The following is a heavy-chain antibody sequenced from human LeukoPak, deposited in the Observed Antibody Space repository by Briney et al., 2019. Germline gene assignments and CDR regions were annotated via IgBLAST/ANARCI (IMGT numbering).Heavy chain of an antibody. CDR2: IKQDGSEK. V-gene: IGHV3-7*01. J-gene: IGHJ4*02. CDR3: ARDSSSWYSLDY. D-gene: IGHD6-13*01. Sequence: GGSLRLSCAASGFTSSSYWMSWVRQAPGKGLEWVANIKQDGSEKYYVDSVKGRFTISRDNAKNSLYLQMNSLRAEDTAVYYCARDSSSWYSLDYWGQGTLVTVSS. CDR1: GFTSSSYW.